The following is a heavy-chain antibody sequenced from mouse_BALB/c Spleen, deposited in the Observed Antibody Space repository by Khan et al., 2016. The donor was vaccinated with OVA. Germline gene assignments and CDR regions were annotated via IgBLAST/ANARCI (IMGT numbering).Heavy chain of an antibody. J-gene: IGHJ1*01. CDR3: ARPPSTTGVATSYWFLDV. Sequence: EVQLVESGGGLVKPGGSLKLSCAASGFTFSSYAMSWVRQTPEKRLEWVATISSGGNYTYYPDSVKGRFTISRDNAKNTLYLQLSSLRSEETAKYYWARPPSTTGVATSYWFLDVWGAGTSVTVSS. D-gene: IGHD1-1*01. V-gene: IGHV5-9-3*01. CDR1: GFTFSSYA. CDR2: ISSGGNYT.